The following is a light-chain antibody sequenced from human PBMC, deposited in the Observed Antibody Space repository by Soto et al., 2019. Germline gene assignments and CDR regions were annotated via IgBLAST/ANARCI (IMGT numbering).Light chain of an antibody. J-gene: IGLJ2*01. CDR2: EVS. CDR3: SSYAGSNNLV. V-gene: IGLV2-8*01. Sequence: QSALTQPPSASGSPGQSVTISCTGTSSDVGGYNYVSWYQQHPGKAPKLMTYEVSKRPSGVPDRFSGSKSGNTASLTVSGLEAEGEADYYCSSYAGSNNLVFGGGTKLAV. CDR1: SSDVGGYNY.